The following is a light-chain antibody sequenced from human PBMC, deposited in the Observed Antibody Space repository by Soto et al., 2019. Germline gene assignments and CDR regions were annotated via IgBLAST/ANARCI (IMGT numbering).Light chain of an antibody. V-gene: IGLV2-18*02. J-gene: IGLJ1*01. CDR1: SSDVGGYNR. CDR3: TSYATGSAYV. CDR2: DVS. Sequence: QSALTQPPSVSGSPGQSVTISCTGTSSDVGGYNRVSWYQQPPGKAPKLLIYDVSNRPSGGSTRFSGSKSGNTASQTISGLQAEDEADYYCTSYATGSAYVFGPGTKLTVL.